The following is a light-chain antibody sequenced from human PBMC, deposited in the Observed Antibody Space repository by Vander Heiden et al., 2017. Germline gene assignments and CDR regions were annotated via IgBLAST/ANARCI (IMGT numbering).Light chain of an antibody. CDR1: SSNIGNWP. CDR3: VAWDDSSNGYV. Sequence: QSVLTQPPSASGPPGQRGTISCSGSSSNIGNWPVNWYQQLPGTAPKLLIYSNHLRPSGVPDRISGSKSGTSASLAFSGLQSEDEADYYCVAWDDSSNGYVFGSGTTVTVL. CDR2: SNH. J-gene: IGLJ1*01. V-gene: IGLV1-44*01.